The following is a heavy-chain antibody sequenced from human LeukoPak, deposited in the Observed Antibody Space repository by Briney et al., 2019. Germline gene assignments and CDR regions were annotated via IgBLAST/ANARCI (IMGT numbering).Heavy chain of an antibody. CDR1: GFTFSSYA. CDR3: AKVSKQWLTYSDF. V-gene: IGHV3-23*01. D-gene: IGHD6-19*01. J-gene: IGHJ4*02. CDR2: ISGSGGTT. Sequence: GGSLRLSCAASGFTFSSYAMSWVRQAPGKGLEWVSAISGSGGTTYYADSVKGRFTISRDNSKNTLYLQMNSLRAEDAAVYYCAKVSKQWLTYSDFWGQGTLVTVSS.